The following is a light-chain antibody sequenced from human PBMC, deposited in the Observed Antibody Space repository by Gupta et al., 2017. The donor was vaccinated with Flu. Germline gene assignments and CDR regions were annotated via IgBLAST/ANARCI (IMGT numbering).Light chain of an antibody. CDR1: RNVNNY. CDR3: HQRDNWPPDT. CDR2: HTS. J-gene: IGKJ1*01. V-gene: IGKV3-11*01. Sequence: EIVLTQSPATLSLSPGDTATLSCRASRNVNNYLAWYQQKPGRAPRLLIYHTSNRDTGIPARFSGSGSGTDFTLTISGREPEDFAVYFCHQRDNWPPDTFGQGTKVEVK.